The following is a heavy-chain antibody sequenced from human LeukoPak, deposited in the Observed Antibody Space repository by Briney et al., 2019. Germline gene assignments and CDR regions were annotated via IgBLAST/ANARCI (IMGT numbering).Heavy chain of an antibody. CDR1: GYSFTSYW. CDR3: ARLHDYGEPRVVY. D-gene: IGHD4-17*01. J-gene: IGHJ4*02. CDR2: IYPGDSDT. Sequence: GESLKISCKGSGYSFTSYWIGWVRQMPGKGLEWMGIIYPGDSDTRYSPSFQGQVTISADKSISTAYPQWSSLKASDTAMYYCARLHDYGEPRVVYWGQGTLVTVSS. V-gene: IGHV5-51*01.